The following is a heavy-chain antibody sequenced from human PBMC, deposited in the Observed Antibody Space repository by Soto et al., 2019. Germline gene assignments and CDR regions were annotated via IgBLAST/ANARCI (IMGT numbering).Heavy chain of an antibody. V-gene: IGHV4-30-4*01. Sequence: QVQLQESGPGLVKPSQTLSLTCSVSGGSISAFVSSWSWTGQPPGRALEWIGFIYHTGTTYYNPSLRSRVTISIDTSKSQFSMKLNSVTAADTVVYYCARVMAAMQNWLDPWGQGTLVTVSP. D-gene: IGHD2-2*01. J-gene: IGHJ5*02. CDR3: ARVMAAMQNWLDP. CDR1: GGSISAFVSS. CDR2: IYHTGTT.